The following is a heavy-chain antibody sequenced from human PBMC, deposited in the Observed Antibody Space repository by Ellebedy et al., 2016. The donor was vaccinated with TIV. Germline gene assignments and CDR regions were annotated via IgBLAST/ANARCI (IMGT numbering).Heavy chain of an antibody. J-gene: IGHJ5*02. CDR3: ARALRLAGSAWPDWFAP. CDR2: IYSSGGT. D-gene: IGHD2-15*01. V-gene: IGHV4-59*01. Sequence: PSETLSLTCTVSGGSISGYYWSWIRQPPGRGLEWIGYIYSSGGTKYNPSLKSRVTISVDTSKNQFSLKLNSVTAADTAVYYCARALRLAGSAWPDWFAPWGQGTLVTVSS. CDR1: GGSISGYY.